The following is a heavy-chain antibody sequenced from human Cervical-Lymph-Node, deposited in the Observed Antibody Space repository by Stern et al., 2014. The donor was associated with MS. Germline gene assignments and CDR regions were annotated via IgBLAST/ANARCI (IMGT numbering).Heavy chain of an antibody. CDR1: GFTFSSYG. D-gene: IGHD6-13*01. J-gene: IGHJ4*02. V-gene: IGHV3-33*01. Sequence: QVQLVESGGGVVQPGRSLRLSCAASGFTFSSYGMHWVRQAPGKGLEWVAVIWYDGSNKYYADSVKGRFTISRDNSKNTLYLQMNSLRAEDTAVYYCARSAGTHKYYFDYWGQGTLVTVSS. CDR3: ARSAGTHKYYFDY. CDR2: IWYDGSNK.